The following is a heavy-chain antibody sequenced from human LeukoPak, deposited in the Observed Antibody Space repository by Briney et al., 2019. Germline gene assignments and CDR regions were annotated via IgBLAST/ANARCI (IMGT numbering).Heavy chain of an antibody. J-gene: IGHJ4*02. CDR2: IKLDGSEK. V-gene: IGHV3-7*04. Sequence: PGRSLRLSCAASGFTFSNYWMNWVRQAPGKGLEWVANIKLDGSEKYYVDSVKGRFTISRDNAKNSLYLQMNSLRAEDTAVYYCVRSRYCSVGRCYSDYWGQGTLVTVSS. D-gene: IGHD2-15*01. CDR1: GFTFSNYW. CDR3: VRSRYCSVGRCYSDY.